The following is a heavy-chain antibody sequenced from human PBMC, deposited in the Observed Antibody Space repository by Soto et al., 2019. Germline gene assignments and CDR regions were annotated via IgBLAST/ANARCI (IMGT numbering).Heavy chain of an antibody. Sequence: QMQLVQSGAEVKKPGASVKVSCKASGYTFSNYDINWVRQAPGQGLEWMGWMNPNSGNTDIAQKFPGRVTMTRDTSMSTAYMEVTSLRSEDTAVFYCAREVTFSGSGRGIEYYTLDVWGQGTTVIVSS. CDR2: MNPNSGNT. CDR1: GYTFSNYD. D-gene: IGHD3-10*01. CDR3: AREVTFSGSGRGIEYYTLDV. V-gene: IGHV1-8*01. J-gene: IGHJ6*02.